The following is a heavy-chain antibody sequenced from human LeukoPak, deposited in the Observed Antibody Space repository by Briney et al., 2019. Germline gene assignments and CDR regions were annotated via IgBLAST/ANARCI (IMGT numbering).Heavy chain of an antibody. D-gene: IGHD3-10*01. CDR1: GYSISSGYY. CDR2: IYHSGST. J-gene: IGHJ4*02. Sequence: SETLSLTCAVSGYSISSGYYWGWIRQPPGKGLEWIGSIYHSGSTYYNPSLKSRVTISVDTSKNQFSLKVSSVTAADTAVYYCARDGRGAEVDFWGQGTLVTVSS. CDR3: ARDGRGAEVDF. V-gene: IGHV4-38-2*02.